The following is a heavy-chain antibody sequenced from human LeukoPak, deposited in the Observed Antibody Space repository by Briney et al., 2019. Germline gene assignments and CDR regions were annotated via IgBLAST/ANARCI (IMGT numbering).Heavy chain of an antibody. V-gene: IGHV3-53*01. Sequence: GSLRLSCAASGFTVSSNYMSWVRQAPGKGLEWVSVIYSGGSTYYADSVKGRFTISRDNSKNTLYLQMNSLRAEDTAVYYCAKGTMAAAGTDCDYWGQGTQVTVSS. CDR3: AKGTMAAAGTDCDY. J-gene: IGHJ4*02. CDR1: GFTVSSNY. CDR2: IYSGGST. D-gene: IGHD6-13*01.